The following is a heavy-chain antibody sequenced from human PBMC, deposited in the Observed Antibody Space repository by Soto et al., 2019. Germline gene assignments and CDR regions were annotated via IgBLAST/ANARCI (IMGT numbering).Heavy chain of an antibody. D-gene: IGHD3-16*01. CDR3: VREGGDNWFDP. CDR1: GYFISSGYY. J-gene: IGHJ5*02. Sequence: PSETLSLTCTVSGYFISSGYYWGWIRQPPGKGLEWIGSMFHSGSTHYNPSLKSRVTMSVDTSKNQFSLRLSSVTASDTAVYYCVREGGDNWFDPWGQGTLVTVSS. CDR2: MFHSGST. V-gene: IGHV4-38-2*02.